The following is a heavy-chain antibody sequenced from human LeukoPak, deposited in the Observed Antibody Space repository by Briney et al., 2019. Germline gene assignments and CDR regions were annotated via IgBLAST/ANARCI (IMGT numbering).Heavy chain of an antibody. CDR1: GDSISSSSYS. D-gene: IGHD2-2*01. CDR3: ARQPNQLLSYLDY. Sequence: PSETLSLTCTVSGDSISSSSYSWGWIRQPPGKGLEWIGIINYSGSTYYNPSLKSRVTISVDTSKSQFSLNLNSVTAADTAVYYCARQPNQLLSYLDYWGQGTLVTVSS. CDR2: INYSGST. V-gene: IGHV4-39*01. J-gene: IGHJ4*02.